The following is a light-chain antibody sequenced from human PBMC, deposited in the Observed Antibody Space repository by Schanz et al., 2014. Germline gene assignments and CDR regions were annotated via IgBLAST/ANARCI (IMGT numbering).Light chain of an antibody. V-gene: IGKV3-15*01. J-gene: IGKJ2*01. Sequence: EIVLTQSPGTLSLSPGERATLSCRASQSVSDNLVWYQQKFGQAPRLLIYNAVTRATGIPARFSGSWSGTEFTLTISSLQSEDLAVYYCQQYDNWPRTFGQGTKLEIK. CDR3: QQYDNWPRT. CDR2: NAV. CDR1: QSVSDN.